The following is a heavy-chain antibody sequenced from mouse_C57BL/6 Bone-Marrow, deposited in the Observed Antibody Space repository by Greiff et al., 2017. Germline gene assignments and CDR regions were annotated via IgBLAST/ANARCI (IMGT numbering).Heavy chain of an antibody. Sequence: QVQLHQSGPELVKPGASVKLSCTASGYAFSSSWMNWVKQRPGKGLEWIGRIYPGDGDTNYNGKVKGKVTLTADKSSSTAYMQLSSLTSADSAVYFCARPGYYAMDYWGQGTAVTVSS. CDR3: ARPGYYAMDY. J-gene: IGHJ4*01. CDR1: GYAFSSSW. CDR2: IYPGDGDT. V-gene: IGHV1-82*01. D-gene: IGHD4-1*01.